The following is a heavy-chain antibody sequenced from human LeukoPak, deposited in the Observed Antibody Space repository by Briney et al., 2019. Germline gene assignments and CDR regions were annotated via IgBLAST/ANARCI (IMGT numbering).Heavy chain of an antibody. V-gene: IGHV3-9*01. CDR2: INWNSGFI. CDR3: AKDGSRRGISYGWGDS. Sequence: PGGSLRLSCAASGFTFHDYAMHWVRQAPGTGLEWVSGINWNSGFIGYADSVKGRFTISRDNAKNSLYLQMNGLRAEDTALYFCAKDGSRRGISYGWGDSWGQGTLVTVSS. CDR1: GFTFHDYA. J-gene: IGHJ4*02. D-gene: IGHD5-18*01.